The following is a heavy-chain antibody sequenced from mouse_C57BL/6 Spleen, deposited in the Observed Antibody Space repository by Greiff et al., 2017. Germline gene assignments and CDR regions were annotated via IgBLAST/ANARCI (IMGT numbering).Heavy chain of an antibody. CDR3: ARRITTSFDY. CDR1: GYTFTSYW. D-gene: IGHD1-2*01. CDR2: IDPSDSYT. Sequence: QVQLQQPGAELVRPGTSVKLSCKASGYTFTSYWMHWVKQRPGQGLEWIGVIDPSDSYTNYNQKFKGKATLTVDTSSSTAYMQLSSLTSEDSAVYYCARRITTSFDYWGQGTTLTVSS. V-gene: IGHV1-59*01. J-gene: IGHJ2*01.